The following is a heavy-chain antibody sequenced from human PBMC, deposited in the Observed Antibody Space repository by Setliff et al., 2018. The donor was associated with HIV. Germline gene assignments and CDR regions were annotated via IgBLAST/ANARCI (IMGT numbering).Heavy chain of an antibody. J-gene: IGHJ3*02. CDR1: GGAFSSYA. D-gene: IGHD3-22*01. CDR2: VIPIFDRS. Sequence: GASVKVSCKASGGAFSSYAISWVRQAPGQGLEWMGRVIPIFDRSHYAEKFQGRVTMTADKSTSTAYMELSSLRSEDTAVYYCASEVYDPGTHDAFDIWGQGTMVTVSS. CDR3: ASEVYDPGTHDAFDI. V-gene: IGHV1-69*04.